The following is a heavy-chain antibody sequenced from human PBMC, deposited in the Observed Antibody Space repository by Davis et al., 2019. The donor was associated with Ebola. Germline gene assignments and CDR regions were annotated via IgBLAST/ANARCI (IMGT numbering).Heavy chain of an antibody. J-gene: IGHJ6*02. Sequence: GESLKISCAASGFTFDDYAMHWVRQAPGKGLEWVSLISGDGGSTYYADSVKGRFTISRDNSKNTLYLQMNSLRAEDTAVYYCARDADSSSWVYYYYGMDVWGQGTTVTVSS. CDR2: ISGDGGST. CDR1: GFTFDDYA. CDR3: ARDADSSSWVYYYYGMDV. D-gene: IGHD6-6*01. V-gene: IGHV3-43*02.